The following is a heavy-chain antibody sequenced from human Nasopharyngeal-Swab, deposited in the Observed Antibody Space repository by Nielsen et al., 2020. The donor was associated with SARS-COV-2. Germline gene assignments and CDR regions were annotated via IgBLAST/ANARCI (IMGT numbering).Heavy chain of an antibody. D-gene: IGHD6-13*01. Sequence: WERQAPGQGLEWMGWINTNTGNPTYAQGFTGRFVFSLDTSVSTAYLQISSLKAEDTAVYYCARAFVSSWPYYYYYGMDVWGQGTTVTVSS. V-gene: IGHV7-4-1*02. CDR2: INTNTGNP. CDR3: ARAFVSSWPYYYYYGMDV. J-gene: IGHJ6*02.